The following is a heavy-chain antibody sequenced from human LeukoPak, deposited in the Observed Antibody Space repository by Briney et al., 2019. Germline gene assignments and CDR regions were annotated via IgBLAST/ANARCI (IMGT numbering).Heavy chain of an antibody. D-gene: IGHD4-11*01. Sequence: SQTLSLTCAVSGGSISSGGYSWSWIRQPPGKGLEWIGYIYHSGSTYYKPSLKSRVTISVDRSKNQFSLKLSSVTAADTAVYYCASFFDYSNYDYYYYYGMDVWGQGTTVTVSS. CDR2: IYHSGST. CDR3: ASFFDYSNYDYYYYYGMDV. J-gene: IGHJ6*02. CDR1: GGSISSGGYS. V-gene: IGHV4-30-2*01.